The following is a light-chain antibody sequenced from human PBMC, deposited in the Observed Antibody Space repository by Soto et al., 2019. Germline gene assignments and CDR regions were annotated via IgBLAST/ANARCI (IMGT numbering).Light chain of an antibody. CDR2: DNT. J-gene: IGLJ1*01. CDR3: ATWDGGLTPQGV. CDR1: SSNIGKYY. Sequence: QSVLSQPPSVSAAPGQRVTISCSGSSSNIGKYYVSWYQQVPGTAPTLLIYDNTQRPSGIPDRFSGSKSGTSATLAITDLQTGDEADYYCATWDGGLTPQGVFGTGTKVTVL. V-gene: IGLV1-51*01.